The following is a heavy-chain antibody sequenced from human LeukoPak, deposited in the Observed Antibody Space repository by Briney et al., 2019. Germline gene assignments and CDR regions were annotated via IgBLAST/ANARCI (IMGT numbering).Heavy chain of an antibody. V-gene: IGHV3-23*01. D-gene: IGHD3-10*01. CDR1: GFTFSSYA. J-gene: IGHJ4*02. Sequence: GGSLRLSCASSGFTFSSYAISWFLQAPAKGLEWVSAISGSGGSTYYADSVKGTLPISRDNPKNTPYLKMNRLRAEDTAVYYCAILWATFDYWGQGPLVTVSS. CDR3: AILWATFDY. CDR2: ISGSGGST.